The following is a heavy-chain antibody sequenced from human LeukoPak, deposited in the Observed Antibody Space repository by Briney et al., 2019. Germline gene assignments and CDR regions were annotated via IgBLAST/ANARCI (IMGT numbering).Heavy chain of an antibody. V-gene: IGHV3-9*01. CDR2: ISWDSKNI. J-gene: IGHJ6*02. CDR1: GFTFDDYA. CDR3: ARGNRDSSGFYYYYGMDV. D-gene: IGHD6-19*01. Sequence: GRSLRLSCAASGFTFDDYAMFWVRQAPGKGLEWVSGISWDSKNIGYAASVKGRFTISRDTAKNSLYLQLHSLRPEDTAFYYCARGNRDSSGFYYYYGMDVWGQGTTVTVSS.